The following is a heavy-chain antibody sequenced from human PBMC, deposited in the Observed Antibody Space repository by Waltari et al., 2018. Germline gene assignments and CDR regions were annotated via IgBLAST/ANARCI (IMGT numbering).Heavy chain of an antibody. D-gene: IGHD6-19*01. CDR2: MKQDGSEK. Sequence: EVQLAESGGGLVQPGGSLRLSCAASAFTFSNYWMSWVRQAPGKGLEWVANMKQDGSEKYYVDSVKGRFTISRDNAKNSLYLQMNSLRVEDTAVYYCAREAVAGIPEFDPWGQGTLVTVSS. CDR3: AREAVAGIPEFDP. V-gene: IGHV3-7*03. J-gene: IGHJ5*02. CDR1: AFTFSNYW.